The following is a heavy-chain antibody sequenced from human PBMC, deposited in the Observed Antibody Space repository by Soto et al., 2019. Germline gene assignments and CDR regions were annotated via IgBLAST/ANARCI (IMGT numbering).Heavy chain of an antibody. V-gene: IGHV4-28*01. CDR1: GYSISSSNW. CDR2: IYYSGST. Sequence: PSETLSLTCAVSGYSISSSNWWGWIRQPPGKGLEWIGYIYYSGSTYYNPSLKSRVTMSVDTSKNQFSLKLSSVTAVDTAVYYCARTSRDDFWSGYRSSYYYYYMDVWAKRTTVTVSS. J-gene: IGHJ6*03. CDR3: ARTSRDDFWSGYRSSYYYYYMDV. D-gene: IGHD3-3*01.